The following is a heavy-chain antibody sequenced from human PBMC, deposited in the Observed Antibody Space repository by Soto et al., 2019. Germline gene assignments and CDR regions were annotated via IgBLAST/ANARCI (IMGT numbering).Heavy chain of an antibody. CDR3: ARVWVVPANQYVMDF. J-gene: IGHJ6*02. V-gene: IGHV4-59*01. CDR2: IYYSGST. CDR1: GGSLSSYY. Sequence: SETLCLTCTVSGGSLSSYYWSWIRQPPGKGLEWIGYIYYSGSTNYNPSLKSRVRISVDTSKNHFSLKLSSVTSADTAVYYRARVWVVPANQYVMDFWRQGPTVTVS. D-gene: IGHD2-21*02.